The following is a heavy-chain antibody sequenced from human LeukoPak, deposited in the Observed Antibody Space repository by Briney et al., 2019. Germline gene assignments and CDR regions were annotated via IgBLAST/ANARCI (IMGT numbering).Heavy chain of an antibody. Sequence: SETLSLTCTVSGGSISSGDYYGSWIRQPPGKGLEWIGYIYYSGSTYYNPSLKSRVTISVDTSKNQFSLKLSSLTAADTAVYYCARDIGGYFDYWGQGNLVTVSS. D-gene: IGHD1-26*01. J-gene: IGHJ4*02. V-gene: IGHV4-30-4*01. CDR1: GGSISSGDYY. CDR2: IYYSGST. CDR3: ARDIGGYFDY.